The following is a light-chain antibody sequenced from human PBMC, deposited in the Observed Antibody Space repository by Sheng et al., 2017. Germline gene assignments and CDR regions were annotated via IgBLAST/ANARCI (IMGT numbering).Light chain of an antibody. J-gene: IGKJ2*03. CDR3: QQYGSSLPYS. V-gene: IGKV3-15*01. CDR2: RAS. CDR1: QSVGDF. Sequence: EIVMTQSPATLSVSPGERATLSCRASQSVGDFLAWFQQKPGQAPRVLISRASTRAPGIPARFSGSGSGTDFTLTISRLEPEDFAVYFCQQYGSSLPYSFGQGTKLEIK.